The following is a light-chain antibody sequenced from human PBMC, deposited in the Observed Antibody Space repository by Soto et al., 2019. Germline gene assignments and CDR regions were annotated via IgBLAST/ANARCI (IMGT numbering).Light chain of an antibody. CDR1: SSDVGSYNL. V-gene: IGLV2-14*02. Sequence: QSALTQPASVSGSPGQSITISCTGTSSDVGSYNLVSWYQHHPGKAPKLMIYEGSKRPSGVSNRFSGSKSGNTASLTISGLQAEDEADYYCSSYTRTDTVVFGGGTKLTVL. CDR3: SSYTRTDTVV. CDR2: EGS. J-gene: IGLJ2*01.